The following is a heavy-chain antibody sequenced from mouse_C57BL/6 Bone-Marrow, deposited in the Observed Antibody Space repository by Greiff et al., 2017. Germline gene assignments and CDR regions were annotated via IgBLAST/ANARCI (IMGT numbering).Heavy chain of an antibody. V-gene: IGHV1-64*01. CDR2: IHPNSGST. J-gene: IGHJ1*03. D-gene: IGHD1-1*01. Sequence: QVHVKQPGAELVKPGASVKLSCKASGYTFTSYWMHWVKQRPGQGLEWIGMIHPNSGSTNYNEKFKSKATLTVDKSSSTAYMQLSSLTSEDSAVYYCARKGGSSHHWYFDVWGTGTTVTVSS. CDR1: GYTFTSYW. CDR3: ARKGGSSHHWYFDV.